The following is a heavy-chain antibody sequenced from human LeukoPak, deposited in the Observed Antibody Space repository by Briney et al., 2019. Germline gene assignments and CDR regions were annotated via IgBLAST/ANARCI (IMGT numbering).Heavy chain of an antibody. CDR1: VGSISSSSYY. J-gene: IGHJ6*03. V-gene: IGHV4-39*01. CDR3: ARHFTARSYYYYYMDV. D-gene: IGHD2-21*02. Sequence: SETLSLTCTVSVGSISSSSYYWGWIRQPPGKWLEWIGSIYYSGSTYYNPSLKSRVTISVDTSKNQFSLKLSSVTAADTAVYYCARHFTARSYYYYYMDVWGKGTTVTISS. CDR2: IYYSGST.